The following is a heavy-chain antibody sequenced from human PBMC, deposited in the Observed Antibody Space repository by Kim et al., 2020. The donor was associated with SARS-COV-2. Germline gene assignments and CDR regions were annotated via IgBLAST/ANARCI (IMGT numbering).Heavy chain of an antibody. CDR3: AKDQITYYDLWSGYYTGERGDN. J-gene: IGHJ4*02. V-gene: IGHV3-30*18. Sequence: GGSLRLSCAASGFTFSSYGMHWVRQAPGKGLELVAVISYDGSNKYYADSVKGRFTISSDNSKHTLYLQMNSLRAEDTAVYYCAKDQITYYDLWSGYYTGERGDNWCQGDLVTLSS. D-gene: IGHD3-3*01. CDR1: GFTFSSYG. CDR2: ISYDGSNK.